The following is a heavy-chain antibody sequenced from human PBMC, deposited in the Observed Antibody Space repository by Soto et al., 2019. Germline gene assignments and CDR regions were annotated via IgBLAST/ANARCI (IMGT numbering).Heavy chain of an antibody. Sequence: SVKVSCKASGGTFSSYAISWVRQAPGQGLEWMGGIIPIFGTANYAQKFQGRVTITADESTSTAYMELSSLRSEDTAVYYCARDLPNYYDSSGYSHSLNYYYYYGMDVWGQGTTVTVSS. CDR3: ARDLPNYYDSSGYSHSLNYYYYYGMDV. CDR2: IIPIFGTA. D-gene: IGHD3-22*01. V-gene: IGHV1-69*13. J-gene: IGHJ6*02. CDR1: GGTFSSYA.